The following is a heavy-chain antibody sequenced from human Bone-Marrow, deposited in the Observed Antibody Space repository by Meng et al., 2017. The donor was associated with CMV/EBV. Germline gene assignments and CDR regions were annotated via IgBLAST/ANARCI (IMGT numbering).Heavy chain of an antibody. CDR1: FMPSN. D-gene: IGHD2-2*01. V-gene: IGHV3-21*01. CDR2: ISGSGQDT. CDR3: ARDLQTFCGSPGCYDGFPH. J-gene: IGHJ4*02. Sequence: FMPSNMIWVRQAPGQALHLFSSISGSGQDTYYADSLRGRFTVSRDNRRKALYLQMDALRVEDTAVYYCARDLQTFCGSPGCYDGFPHWGQGTLVTVSS.